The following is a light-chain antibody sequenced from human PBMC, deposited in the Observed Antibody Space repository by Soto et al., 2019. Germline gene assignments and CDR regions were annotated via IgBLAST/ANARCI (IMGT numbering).Light chain of an antibody. CDR1: TSDVGRYNL. J-gene: IGLJ3*02. CDR2: EGS. Sequence: ALTQPASVSGSPGQSITISCSGTTSDVGRYNLVSWYQHHPGKAPKLLIYEGSKRPSGVSNRFSGSKSGNTASLTISGLQAEDEADYCCCSYAGSSTVVFGGGTKVTVL. V-gene: IGLV2-23*01. CDR3: CSYAGSSTVV.